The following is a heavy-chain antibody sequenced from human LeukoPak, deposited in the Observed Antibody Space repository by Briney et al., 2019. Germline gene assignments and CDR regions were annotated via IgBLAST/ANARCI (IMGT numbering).Heavy chain of an antibody. D-gene: IGHD3-3*01. CDR3: ARDAVLRFLEWPSGGFDY. J-gene: IGHJ4*02. V-gene: IGHV3-74*01. CDR1: GFTFSNAW. Sequence: GGSLRLSCAASGFTFSNAWMSWVRQAPGKGLVWVSRINSDGSSTSYADSVKGRFTISRDNAKNTLYLQMNSLRAEDTAVYYCARDAVLRFLEWPSGGFDYWGQGTLVTVSS. CDR2: INSDGSST.